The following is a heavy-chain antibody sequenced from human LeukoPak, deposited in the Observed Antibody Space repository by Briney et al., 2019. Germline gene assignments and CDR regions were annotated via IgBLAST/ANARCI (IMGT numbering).Heavy chain of an antibody. CDR3: AREEQANYIVATIFRGYYYYGMDV. Sequence: SETLSLTCAVYGGSFSGYYWSWIRQPPGKGLEWIGEINHSGSTNYNPSLKSRVTISVDTSKNQFSLKLSSVTAADTAVYYCAREEQANYIVATIFRGYYYYGMDVWGQGTTVTVSS. V-gene: IGHV4-34*01. D-gene: IGHD5-12*01. J-gene: IGHJ6*02. CDR1: GGSFSGYY. CDR2: INHSGST.